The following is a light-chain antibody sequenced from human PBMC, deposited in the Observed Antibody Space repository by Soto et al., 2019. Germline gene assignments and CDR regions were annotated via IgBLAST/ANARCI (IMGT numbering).Light chain of an antibody. Sequence: DIVLTQSPGTLSLFPGERPTLSCRASQSVSSSYLAWYQQKPGQAPRLLIYGASSRATGIPDRFSGSGSGTDFTLTISSRVHEDFSFYFCQQYCSSPTTFGRGTRLEIK. CDR1: QSVSSSY. CDR2: GAS. J-gene: IGKJ5*01. V-gene: IGKV3-20*01. CDR3: QQYCSSPTT.